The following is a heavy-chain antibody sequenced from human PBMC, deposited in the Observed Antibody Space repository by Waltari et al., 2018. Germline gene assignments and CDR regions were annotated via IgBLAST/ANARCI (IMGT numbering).Heavy chain of an antibody. CDR2: ISGTGDRT. J-gene: IGHJ4*02. Sequence: EVQLLESGGDLVKPGGSLRLSCAVSGFTFRNFGMSWVRQAPGKWLEWVSAISGTGDRTYFADSVNGRFTISRDNSKNTLYLQLNNLRVEDTAVYYCAKGGLYHFDYWGQGSLVTVS. V-gene: IGHV3-23*01. CDR1: GFTFRNFG. CDR3: AKGGLYHFDY.